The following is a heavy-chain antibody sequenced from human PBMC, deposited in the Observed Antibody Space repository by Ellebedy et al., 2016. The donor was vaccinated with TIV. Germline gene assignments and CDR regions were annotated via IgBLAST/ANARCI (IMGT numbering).Heavy chain of an antibody. V-gene: IGHV4-39*01. Sequence: SETLSLXCTVSGDSITNGRYYWGWIRQPPGKGLEWMGSIYYSGSTYYNPSLKSRVAMSVDTSQNQFSLRLSSVTAADTALYFCARFGVVDTAMVTAWGQGTMVTVSS. CDR2: IYYSGST. D-gene: IGHD5-18*01. J-gene: IGHJ3*01. CDR3: ARFGVVDTAMVTA. CDR1: GDSITNGRYY.